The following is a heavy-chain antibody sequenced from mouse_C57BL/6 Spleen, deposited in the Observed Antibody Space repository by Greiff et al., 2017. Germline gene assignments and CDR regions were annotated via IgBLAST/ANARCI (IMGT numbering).Heavy chain of an antibody. CDR2: ISGGGGNT. CDR1: GFTFSSYT. J-gene: IGHJ3*01. D-gene: IGHD4-1*01. V-gene: IGHV5-9*01. Sequence: DVKLVESGGGLVKPGGSLKLSCAASGFTFSSYTMSWVRQTPEKRLEWVATISGGGGNTYYPDSVKGRFTITRDNAKNTLYLQMSSLRSEDTALYYCARLANWDWFAYWGQGTLVTVSA. CDR3: ARLANWDWFAY.